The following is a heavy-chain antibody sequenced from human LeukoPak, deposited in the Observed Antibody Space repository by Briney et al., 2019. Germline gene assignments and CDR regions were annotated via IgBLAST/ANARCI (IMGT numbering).Heavy chain of an antibody. Sequence: SETLSLTCTVSGGSISTGTYYWGWIRQPPGKGLDWIASIYYTGSTYYNPSLKSRVSISVDTSKNQFSLKLSSVTAADTAVYYCARHYGTSGYPLDYWGQGTLVTVSS. CDR2: IYYTGST. CDR3: ARHYGTSGYPLDY. J-gene: IGHJ4*02. CDR1: GGSISTGTYY. V-gene: IGHV4-39*01. D-gene: IGHD3-22*01.